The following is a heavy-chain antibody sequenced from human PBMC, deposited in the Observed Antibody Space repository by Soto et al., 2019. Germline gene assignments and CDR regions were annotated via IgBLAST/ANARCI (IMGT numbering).Heavy chain of an antibody. Sequence: PFVPQPHTCAVSDGYISSSSYYRGWIHQPPGKGLECIGSIYYSGSTYYNPSLKSRVTISVDTSKNQFSLKLSSVTAADTAVYYCARQNLGAYDILTGYVPGGMDVWGQGTTVTV. CDR3: ARQNLGAYDILTGYVPGGMDV. J-gene: IGHJ6*02. V-gene: IGHV4-39*01. D-gene: IGHD3-9*01. CDR2: IYYSGST. CDR1: DGYISSSSYY.